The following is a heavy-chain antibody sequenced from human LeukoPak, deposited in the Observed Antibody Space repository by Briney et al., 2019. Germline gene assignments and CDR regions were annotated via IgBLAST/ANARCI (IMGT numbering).Heavy chain of an antibody. J-gene: IGHJ5*02. V-gene: IGHV1-2*02. D-gene: IGHD2-2*01. CDR3: ARDKSPDCSSTSCFPLVNWFDP. Sequence: ASVKVSCKASGYTFTGYYMHWLRQAPGQGLEWMGWINPNSGGTNYAQKFQGRVTMTRDTSISTAYMELSRLRSDDTAVYYCARDKSPDCSSTSCFPLVNWFDPWGQGTLVTVSS. CDR2: INPNSGGT. CDR1: GYTFTGYY.